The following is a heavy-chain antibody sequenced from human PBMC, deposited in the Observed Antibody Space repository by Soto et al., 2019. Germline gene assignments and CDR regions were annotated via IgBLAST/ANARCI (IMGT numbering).Heavy chain of an antibody. J-gene: IGHJ6*02. D-gene: IGHD6-6*01. V-gene: IGHV3-48*03. CDR1: GFTFSSYE. CDR3: ARGGVGYSSSSGIEYYYYGMDV. Sequence: PGGSLRLSCAASGFTFSSYEMNWVRQAPGKGLEWVSYISSSGSTIYYADSVKGRFTISRDNAKNSLYLQMNSLRAEDTAVYYCARGGVGYSSSSGIEYYYYGMDVWGQGTTVTVSS. CDR2: ISSSGSTI.